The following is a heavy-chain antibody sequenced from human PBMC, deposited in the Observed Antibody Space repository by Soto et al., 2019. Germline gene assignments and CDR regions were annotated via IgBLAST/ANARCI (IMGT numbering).Heavy chain of an antibody. V-gene: IGHV1-69*13. D-gene: IGHD3-3*01. Sequence: ASVKLSCKASGGTFSSYAISWVRQAPGQGLEWMGGIIPIFGTANYAQKFQGRVTITADESTSTAYMELSSLRSEDTAVYYCARDGVDDFWSGYYICVYRGQGTVVTVSS. CDR3: ARDGVDDFWSGYYICVY. J-gene: IGHJ4*02. CDR1: GGTFSSYA. CDR2: IIPIFGTA.